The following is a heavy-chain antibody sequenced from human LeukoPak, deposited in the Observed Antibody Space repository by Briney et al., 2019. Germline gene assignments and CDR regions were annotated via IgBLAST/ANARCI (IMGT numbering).Heavy chain of an antibody. Sequence: SVKVSXKASGGTFRSYAISWMRQAPGQGLEWMGGIIPIFGIANYAQKFQGRVTITADESTSTAYMELSSLRSEDTAVYYCARSPDLGEYSGSYGRFDPWGQGTLVTVSS. CDR1: GGTFRSYA. CDR2: IIPIFGIA. D-gene: IGHD1-26*01. V-gene: IGHV1-69*01. J-gene: IGHJ5*02. CDR3: ARSPDLGEYSGSYGRFDP.